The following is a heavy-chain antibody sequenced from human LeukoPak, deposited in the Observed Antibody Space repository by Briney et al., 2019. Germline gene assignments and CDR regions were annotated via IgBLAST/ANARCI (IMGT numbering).Heavy chain of an antibody. J-gene: IGHJ6*02. CDR2: IYSGGRT. V-gene: IGHV3-53*01. CDR3: ARDFETGGYYYYGMDV. Sequence: GGSLRLSCVASGLTVRSNYMSWVRQAPGKGLEWVSVIYSGGRTYYADAVKGRFTMSRDNSKNTVYPQMNSLTAEDTAVYYCARDFETGGYYYYGMDVWGQGTTVTVSS. D-gene: IGHD3-10*01. CDR1: GLTVRSNY.